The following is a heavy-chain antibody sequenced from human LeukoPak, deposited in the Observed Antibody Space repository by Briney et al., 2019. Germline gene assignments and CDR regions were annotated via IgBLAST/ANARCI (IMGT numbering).Heavy chain of an antibody. J-gene: IGHJ6*02. CDR1: GGTFSSYA. CDR2: INTNTGNP. V-gene: IGHV7-4-1*02. Sequence: ALVKVSCKASGGTFSSYAISWVRQAPGQGLEWMGWINTNTGNPTYAQGFTGRFVFSLDTSVSTAYLQISSLKAEDTAVYYCARDERYSSSWYYYGMDVWGQGTTVTVSS. CDR3: ARDERYSSSWYYYGMDV. D-gene: IGHD6-13*01.